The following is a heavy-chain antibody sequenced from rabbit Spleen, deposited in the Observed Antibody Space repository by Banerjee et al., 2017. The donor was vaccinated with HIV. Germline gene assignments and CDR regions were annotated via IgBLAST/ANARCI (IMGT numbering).Heavy chain of an antibody. D-gene: IGHD8-1*01. CDR1: GLYLSNSAY. V-gene: IGHV1S40*01. CDR3: TRDSIYGGYAGYGYFYFNL. CDR2: IYAGSSGET. Sequence: QSLEESGGDLVKPGASLTLTCTASGLYLSNSAYMCWVRQAPGKGLEWIACIYAGSSGETYYASWAKGRFTISKTSSTTVTLQVTSLTAADTATYFCTRDSIYGGYAGYGYFYFNLWGPGTLVTVS. J-gene: IGHJ4*01.